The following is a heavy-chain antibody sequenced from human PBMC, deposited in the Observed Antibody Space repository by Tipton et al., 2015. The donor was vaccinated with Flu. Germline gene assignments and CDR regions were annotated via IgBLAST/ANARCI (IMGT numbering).Heavy chain of an antibody. J-gene: IGHJ2*01. Sequence: TLSLTCAVSGYSISSGYYWGWIRQPPGKGLEWIGSIYHSESTYYNPSLKSRVTISVDTSKNQFSLRLSSVTAADTAVYYCARLDSGGPIWYFDLWGRGTLVTVSS. CDR1: GYSISSGYY. D-gene: IGHD2-15*01. CDR3: ARLDSGGPIWYFDL. CDR2: IYHSEST. V-gene: IGHV4-38-2*01.